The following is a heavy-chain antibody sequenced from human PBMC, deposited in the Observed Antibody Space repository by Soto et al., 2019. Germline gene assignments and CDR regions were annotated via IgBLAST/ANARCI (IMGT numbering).Heavy chain of an antibody. Sequence: SETLSLTCSVSGDSISSSSYYWGWIRQSPGEGLEWIGNIHNNGGTQYNPSLDSRVTISVDTSANQFSLRLTSVTAADTAVYYCASLNWNFGYWGQGTLVTVSS. CDR3: ASLNWNFGY. CDR1: GDSISSSSYY. CDR2: IHNNGGT. V-gene: IGHV4-39*01. D-gene: IGHD1-1*01. J-gene: IGHJ4*02.